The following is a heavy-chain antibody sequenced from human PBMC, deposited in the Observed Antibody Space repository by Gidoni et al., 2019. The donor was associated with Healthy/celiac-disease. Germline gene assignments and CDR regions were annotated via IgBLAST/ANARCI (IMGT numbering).Heavy chain of an antibody. CDR3: AKATRGLRHHAFDI. CDR1: GFTFSSYG. Sequence: QVQLAESGGGVVQPGRSLRLSCAASGFTFSSYGMHWVRQAPGKGLEWVAVISYDGSNKYYADSVKGRFTISRDNSKNTLYLQMNSLRAEDTAVYYCAKATRGLRHHAFDIWGQGTMVTVSS. V-gene: IGHV3-30*18. D-gene: IGHD3-3*01. CDR2: ISYDGSNK. J-gene: IGHJ3*02.